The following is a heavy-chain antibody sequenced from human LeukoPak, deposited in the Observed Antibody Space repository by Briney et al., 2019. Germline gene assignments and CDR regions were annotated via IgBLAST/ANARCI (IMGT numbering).Heavy chain of an antibody. CDR3: ARAVATPLYFDY. J-gene: IGHJ4*02. CDR1: GYTFTSYY. Sequence: GASVKVSCKASGYTFTSYYMHWVRQAPGQGLEWMGMINPSGGSTSYAQKFQGRVTMTRDTSTSTVYMELSSLRSEDTAVYYCARAVATPLYFDYWGQGTLVTVSS. D-gene: IGHD5-12*01. V-gene: IGHV1-46*03. CDR2: INPSGGST.